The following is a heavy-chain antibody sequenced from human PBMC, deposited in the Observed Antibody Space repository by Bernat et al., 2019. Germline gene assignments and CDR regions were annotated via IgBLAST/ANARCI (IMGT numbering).Heavy chain of an antibody. CDR2: INHSGST. CDR1: GGSFSGYY. J-gene: IGHJ4*02. Sequence: VQLQQWGAGLLKPSETLSLTCAVYGGSFSGYYWSWIRQPPGKGLEWIGEINHSGSTNYNPSLKSRVTISVDTSKNQFSLKLSSVTAADTAVYYCARGLVDDYGDLLDYWGQGTLVTVSS. D-gene: IGHD4-17*01. V-gene: IGHV4-34*01. CDR3: ARGLVDDYGDLLDY.